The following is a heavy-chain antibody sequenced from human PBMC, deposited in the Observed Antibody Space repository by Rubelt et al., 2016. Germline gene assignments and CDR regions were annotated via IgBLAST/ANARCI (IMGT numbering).Heavy chain of an antibody. CDR1: GGSFSGYY. CDR2: INHSGST. J-gene: IGHJ6*02. Sequence: QVQLQQWGAGLLKPSETLSLTCAVYGGSFSGYYWSWIRQPPGKGLEWIGEINHSGSTNYNPSLKSRLTISVETSKNQFSLKLSSVTAADTAVYYCARGRMGFHYYYYGMDVWGQGTTVTVSS. D-gene: IGHD1-26*01. CDR3: ARGRMGFHYYYYGMDV. V-gene: IGHV4-34*01.